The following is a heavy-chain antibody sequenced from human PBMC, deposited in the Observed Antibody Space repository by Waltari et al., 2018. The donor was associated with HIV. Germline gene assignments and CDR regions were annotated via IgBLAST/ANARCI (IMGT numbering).Heavy chain of an antibody. J-gene: IGHJ4*02. D-gene: IGHD3-3*01. CDR3: AVQDGFFDF. CDR2: ISGSGDRT. CDR1: GFTLNNYA. Sequence: EVQLLESGGTLVRPGGSLRLSCTVYGFTLNNYALNWVRQAPGKGLGWVGGISGSGDRTDYAASAKGRFTISRDNSKKTLYLQMRGLRVDDTASYYCAVQDGFFDFWGRGTVVSVAS. V-gene: IGHV3-23*01.